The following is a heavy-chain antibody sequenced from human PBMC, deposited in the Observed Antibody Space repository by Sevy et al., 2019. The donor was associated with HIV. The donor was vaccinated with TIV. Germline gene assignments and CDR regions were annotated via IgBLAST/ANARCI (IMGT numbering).Heavy chain of an antibody. CDR1: GFTFSSYG. CDR3: AQDRAGSGSDPVGHYYYYYGMDV. CDR2: ISYDGSNK. D-gene: IGHD3-10*01. V-gene: IGHV3-30*18. J-gene: IGHJ6*02. Sequence: GGSLRLSCAASGFTFSSYGMHWVRQAPGKGLEWVAVISYDGSNKYYVDSVKGRFTISRDNSRNTLFLQMNSLRAEDTAVYYCAQDRAGSGSDPVGHYYYYYGMDVWGQGTTVTVSS.